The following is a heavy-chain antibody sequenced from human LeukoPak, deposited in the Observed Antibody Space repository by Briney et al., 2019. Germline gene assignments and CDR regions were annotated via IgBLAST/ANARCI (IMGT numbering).Heavy chain of an antibody. D-gene: IGHD3-16*01. V-gene: IGHV4-39*07. J-gene: IGHJ4*02. Sequence: SETLSLTCTVSSGSISTSNYYWGWVRQPPGKALEWIGNIFYSGSTYYSPSLKSRVTVSVDKSKNQFSLKLSSVTAADTAVYYCARDRVRRSRGDYFDYWGQGTLVTVSS. CDR3: ARDRVRRSRGDYFDY. CDR2: IFYSGST. CDR1: SGSISTSNYY.